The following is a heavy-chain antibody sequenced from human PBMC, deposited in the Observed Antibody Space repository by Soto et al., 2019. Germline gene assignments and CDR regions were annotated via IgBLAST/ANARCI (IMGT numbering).Heavy chain of an antibody. CDR1: GFTFSSYA. Sequence: EVQLLESGGGLVQPGGSLRLSCAASGFTFSSYAMRWVRQAPGKGLEWVSAISGSGGSTYYADSVKGRFTISRDNSKNALYLAMNSLRAEDTAVYYCAKRGSGSDFDYWGQGTLVTVSS. J-gene: IGHJ4*02. CDR3: AKRGSGSDFDY. V-gene: IGHV3-23*01. D-gene: IGHD1-26*01. CDR2: ISGSGGST.